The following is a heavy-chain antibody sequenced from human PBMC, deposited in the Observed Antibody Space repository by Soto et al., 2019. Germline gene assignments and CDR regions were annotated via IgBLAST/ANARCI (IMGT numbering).Heavy chain of an antibody. CDR2: IYYSGGT. D-gene: IGHD6-19*01. CDR1: GGSISSSSYY. J-gene: IGHJ4*02. Sequence: SETLYLTCTVSGGSISSSSYYWGWIRQPPGKGLEWIGSIYYSGGTYYNPSLKNRVTISVDTSKNNFSLKLSFVTAADTAVYYCARRSGAGSFDYWGQGTLVTVS. V-gene: IGHV4-39*01. CDR3: ARRSGAGSFDY.